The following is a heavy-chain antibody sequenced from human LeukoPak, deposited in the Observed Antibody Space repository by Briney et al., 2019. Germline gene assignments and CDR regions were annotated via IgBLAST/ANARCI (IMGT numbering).Heavy chain of an antibody. CDR3: ARDVAGYGMDV. CDR1: GFTFSSYA. J-gene: IGHJ6*02. CDR2: ISYDGSNK. V-gene: IGHV3-30-3*01. Sequence: PGRSLRLSCAASGFTFSSYAMHWVRQAPGKGLEWVAVISYDGSNKYHADSVKGRFTISRDNSKNTLYLQMYSLRAEDTAVYYCARDVAGYGMDVWGQGTTVTVSS. D-gene: IGHD3-10*01.